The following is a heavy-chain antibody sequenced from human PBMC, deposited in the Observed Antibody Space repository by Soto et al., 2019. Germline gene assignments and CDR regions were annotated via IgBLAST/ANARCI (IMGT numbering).Heavy chain of an antibody. V-gene: IGHV1-46*01. J-gene: IGHJ4*02. CDR1: GYPLTTYY. CDR2: ISPDGGRT. Sequence: GSVKVSSNASGYPLTTYYVHWVRQAPGQGLEWMGIISPDGGRTSCAQKFQGRVTMTRDTSTSTVYMELSSLRSEDTAVYYCATRDPGHYWGQGTMVTVSS. CDR3: ATRDPGHY.